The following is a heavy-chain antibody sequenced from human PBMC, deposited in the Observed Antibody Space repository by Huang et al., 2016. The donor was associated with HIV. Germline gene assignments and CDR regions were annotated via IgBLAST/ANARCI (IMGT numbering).Heavy chain of an antibody. CDR3: AAGVVPAADYYYYYGMDV. Sequence: QVQLVQSGAEVKKPGASVKVSGKASGYTFTGYYMNWVRQAPGQGLEWMGWINPNSGGTNDAQKFQGRVTMTRDTSISTAYMELSRLRSDDTAVYYCAAGVVPAADYYYYYGMDVWGQGTTVTVSS. CDR2: INPNSGGT. CDR1: GYTFTGYY. V-gene: IGHV1-2*02. J-gene: IGHJ6*02. D-gene: IGHD2-2*01.